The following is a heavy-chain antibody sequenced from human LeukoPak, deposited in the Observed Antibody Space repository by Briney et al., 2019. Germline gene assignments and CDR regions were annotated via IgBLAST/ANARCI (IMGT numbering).Heavy chain of an antibody. D-gene: IGHD5-24*01. V-gene: IGHV4-39*01. CDR1: GGSLSTSSYY. Sequence: SETLSLTCTVSGGSLSTSSYYWGWIRQPPGKGLESIGSIYYSGSTYFNPSLKNRLTISVDTSKNQFSLRLYSVTAADTAVYYCARLIGMATSYFDYWGQGTLVTVSS. CDR2: IYYSGST. J-gene: IGHJ4*02. CDR3: ARLIGMATSYFDY.